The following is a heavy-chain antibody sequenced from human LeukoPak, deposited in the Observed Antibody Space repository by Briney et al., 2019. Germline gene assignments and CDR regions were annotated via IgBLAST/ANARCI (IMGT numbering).Heavy chain of an antibody. D-gene: IGHD6-13*01. CDR3: ARDSSSSWSTGDAFDI. J-gene: IGHJ3*02. V-gene: IGHV4-39*07. CDR1: GGSISSSSYY. Sequence: SETLSLTCTVSGGSISSSSYYWGWIRQPPGKGLEWIGSIYYSGSTYYNPSLKSRVTTSVDTSKNQFSLKLSSVTAADTAVYYCARDSSSSWSTGDAFDIWGQGTMVTVSS. CDR2: IYYSGST.